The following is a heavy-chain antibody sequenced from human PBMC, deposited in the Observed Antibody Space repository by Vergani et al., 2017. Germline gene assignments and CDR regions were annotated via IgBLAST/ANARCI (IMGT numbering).Heavy chain of an antibody. Sequence: HMQLVQSGPEVQKPGTSVKVSCTASGFTFTSSAMQWVRQARGHRLEWIGWIVVGSGNTNYAQKFQERVTITRDMSTSTAYMELSSLRSEDTAVYYCAAVSDGGIAAACNYWGQGTLVTVSS. J-gene: IGHJ4*02. CDR1: GFTFTSSA. D-gene: IGHD6-13*01. CDR3: AAVSDGGIAAACNY. CDR2: IVVGSGNT. V-gene: IGHV1-58*02.